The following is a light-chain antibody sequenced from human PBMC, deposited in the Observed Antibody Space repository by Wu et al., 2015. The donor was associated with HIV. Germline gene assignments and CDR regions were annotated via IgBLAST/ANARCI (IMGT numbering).Light chain of an antibody. CDR2: AAP. CDR1: QTINSY. J-gene: IGKJ4*01. CDR3: QQSYSTPLT. V-gene: IGKV1-39*01. Sequence: DIQLTQFPSSQSASVGDRVTITCRASQTINSYLNWYQQKPGKAPKLLISAAPSLQSGVPSRFSGSGSETDFALTISSLQHDDFATYYCQQSYSTPLTFGGGSKVEIK.